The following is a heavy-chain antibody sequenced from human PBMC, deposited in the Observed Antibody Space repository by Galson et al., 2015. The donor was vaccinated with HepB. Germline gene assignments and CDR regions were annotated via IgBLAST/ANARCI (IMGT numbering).Heavy chain of an antibody. J-gene: IGHJ6*02. V-gene: IGHV3-30*04. CDR1: GFTFSSYA. Sequence: SLRLSCAASGFTFSSYAMHWVRQAPGKGLEWVAVISYDGSNKYYADSVKGRFTISRNNSKNTLYLQMNSLRAEDTAVYYCARDLGPERIAVAPASGYYYYGMDVWGQGTTVTVSS. CDR2: ISYDGSNK. D-gene: IGHD6-19*01. CDR3: ARDLGPERIAVAPASGYYYYGMDV.